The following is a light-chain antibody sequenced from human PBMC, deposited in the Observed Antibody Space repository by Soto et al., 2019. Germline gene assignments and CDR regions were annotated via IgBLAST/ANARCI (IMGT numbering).Light chain of an antibody. CDR1: SSDVGGYNH. CDR3: QSYDSSLSGSV. V-gene: IGLV2-14*01. J-gene: IGLJ1*01. CDR2: GNS. Sequence: QSALTQPASVSGSPGQSITISCTGTSSDVGGYNHVSWYQQHPGKAPKLIIYGNSNRPSGVPDRFSGSKSGTSASLAITGLQAEDEADYYCQSYDSSLSGSVFGTGTKVTVL.